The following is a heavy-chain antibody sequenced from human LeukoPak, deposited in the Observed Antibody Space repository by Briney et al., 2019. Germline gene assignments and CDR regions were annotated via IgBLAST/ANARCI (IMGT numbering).Heavy chain of an antibody. CDR1: GGSISSGSYY. J-gene: IGHJ4*02. CDR3: ARDRVGEGARPPYDYVWGSYNAFFDY. V-gene: IGHV4-61*02. CDR2: IYTSGST. Sequence: PSETLSLTCTVSGGSISSGSYYWSWIRQPAGKGLEWIGRIYTSGSTNYNPSLKSRVTISVDTSKNQFSLKLSSVTAADTAVYYCARDRVGEGARPPYDYVWGSYNAFFDYWGQGTLVTVSS. D-gene: IGHD3-16*01.